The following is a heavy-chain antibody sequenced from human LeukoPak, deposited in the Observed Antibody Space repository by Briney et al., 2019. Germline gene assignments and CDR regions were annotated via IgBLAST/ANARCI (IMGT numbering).Heavy chain of an antibody. D-gene: IGHD3-3*01. J-gene: IGHJ5*02. V-gene: IGHV3-30*03. CDR1: GFSFSGYC. CDR3: TRYDSTRFDP. Sequence: PGGSLRLSCAASGFSFSGYCMHWVRQAPGKGLEWVGGVAYDGSRKHYADSVRGRFTTSKDNSRNTMDLQMNSLRVEDTAVYHCTRYDSTRFDPWGQGTLVIVSS. CDR2: VAYDGSRK.